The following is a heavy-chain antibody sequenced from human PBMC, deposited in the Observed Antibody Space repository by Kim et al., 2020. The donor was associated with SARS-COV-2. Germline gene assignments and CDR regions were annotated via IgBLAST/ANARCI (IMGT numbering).Heavy chain of an antibody. CDR1: GFTFSSYG. CDR3: ARYIIAFDY. Sequence: GGSLRISCAASGFTFSSYGMHWVRQAPGKGLEWVAVISYDGSNKYYADSVKGRFTISRDNSKNTLYLQMNSLRAEDTAVYYCARYIIAFDYWGQGTLVTV. D-gene: IGHD1-20*01. V-gene: IGHV3-33*05. CDR2: ISYDGSNK. J-gene: IGHJ4*02.